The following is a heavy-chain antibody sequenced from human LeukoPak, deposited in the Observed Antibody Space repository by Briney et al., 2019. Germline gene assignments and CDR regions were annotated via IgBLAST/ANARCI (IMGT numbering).Heavy chain of an antibody. V-gene: IGHV4-4*07. D-gene: IGHD5-12*01. CDR2: IYTSGST. CDR1: GGSISSYY. CDR3: ARASGYSGYDWVYYFDY. J-gene: IGHJ4*02. Sequence: SETLSLTCTVSGGSISSYYWIWIRQPAGKGLEWIGRIYTSGSTNYSPSLKSRVTISVDTSKNHFSTTLSPLNTADTAVYYCARASGYSGYDWVYYFDYWGQGTLVTVSS.